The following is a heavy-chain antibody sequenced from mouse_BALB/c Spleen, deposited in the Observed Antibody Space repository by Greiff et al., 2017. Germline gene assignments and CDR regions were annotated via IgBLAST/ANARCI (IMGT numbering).Heavy chain of an antibody. D-gene: IGHD3-1*01. CDR2: ILPGSGST. CDR1: GYTFSSYW. J-gene: IGHJ4*01. CDR3: ARGELGLPWFAY. V-gene: IGHV1-9*01. Sequence: VKLQQSGAELMKPGASVKISCKATGYTFSSYWIEWVKQRPGHGLEWIGEILPGSGSTNYNEKFKGKATFTADTSSNTAYMQLSSLTSEDSAVYYCARGELGLPWFAYWGQGTSVTVSS.